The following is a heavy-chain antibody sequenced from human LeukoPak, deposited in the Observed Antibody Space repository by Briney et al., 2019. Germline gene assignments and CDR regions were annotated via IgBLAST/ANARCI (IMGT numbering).Heavy chain of an antibody. D-gene: IGHD3-22*01. CDR1: GGSFSGYY. J-gene: IGHJ3*02. V-gene: IGHV4-34*01. Sequence: SETLSLTCAVYGGSFSGYYWSWIRQPPGKGLEWIGEINHSGSTNYNPSLKSRVTISVDTSKNQFSLKLSSVTAADTAVYYCARGLAYYYDSSGYSFDIWGQGTMVTVPS. CDR2: INHSGST. CDR3: ARGLAYYYDSSGYSFDI.